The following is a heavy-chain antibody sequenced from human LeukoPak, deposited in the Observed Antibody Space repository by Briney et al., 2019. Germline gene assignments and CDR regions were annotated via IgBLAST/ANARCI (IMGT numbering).Heavy chain of an antibody. CDR2: IYHSGST. J-gene: IGHJ5*02. Sequence: PSETLSLTCTVSGYSISSGYYWGWIRQPPGKGLEWIGSIYHSGSTYYNPSLKSRVTISVDTSKNQFSLKLSSVTAADTAVYYCARPADFGSGSYPSNWFDPWGQGTLVTVSS. D-gene: IGHD3-10*01. CDR3: ARPADFGSGSYPSNWFDP. CDR1: GYSISSGYY. V-gene: IGHV4-38-2*02.